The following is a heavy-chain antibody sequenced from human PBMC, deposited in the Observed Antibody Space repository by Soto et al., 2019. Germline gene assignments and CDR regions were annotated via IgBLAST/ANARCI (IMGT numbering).Heavy chain of an antibody. J-gene: IGHJ4*02. V-gene: IGHV3-23*01. CDR3: AKRFTLFGEVKLSPDFDY. CDR2: ISYSGTTT. D-gene: IGHD3-3*01. Sequence: EVQLLESGGGLVQPEGSLRLSCAASGFTFSSHAMSWVRQAPGKGLEWVSAISYSGTTTYYAESVKGRFTISRDNSKNTLYLQMNSLRVEDTAIYYCAKRFTLFGEVKLSPDFDYWGRGTLVTVSS. CDR1: GFTFSSHA.